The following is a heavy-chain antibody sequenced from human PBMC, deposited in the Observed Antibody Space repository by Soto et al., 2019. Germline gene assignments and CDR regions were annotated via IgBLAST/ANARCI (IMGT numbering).Heavy chain of an antibody. CDR3: ARDEGMITVTT. J-gene: IGHJ4*02. V-gene: IGHV1-69*08. CDR1: GGTFSSYT. Sequence: QVQLVQSGAEVKKPGSSVKVSCKASGGTFSSYTISWVRQAPGQGLEWMGRIIPILGIANYAQKFQGRVTINADKSTSTAYMELSSLRSEDTAVYYCARDEGMITVTTWGQGTLVTVSS. D-gene: IGHD4-17*01. CDR2: IIPILGIA.